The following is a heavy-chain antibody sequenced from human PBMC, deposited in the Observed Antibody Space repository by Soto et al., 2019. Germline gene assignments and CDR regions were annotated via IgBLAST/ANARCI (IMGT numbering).Heavy chain of an antibody. Sequence: QLQLQESGSGLVKPSQTLSLTSAVSGGSISSGGYSWSWIRQPPGKGLEWIGYIYHSGSTYYNPSLKSRVTISVDRSKNQFSLKLSSVTAADTAVYYCARGMTTVTTIDYWGQGTLVTVSS. V-gene: IGHV4-30-2*01. CDR1: GGSISSGGYS. CDR3: ARGMTTVTTIDY. CDR2: IYHSGST. D-gene: IGHD4-4*01. J-gene: IGHJ4*02.